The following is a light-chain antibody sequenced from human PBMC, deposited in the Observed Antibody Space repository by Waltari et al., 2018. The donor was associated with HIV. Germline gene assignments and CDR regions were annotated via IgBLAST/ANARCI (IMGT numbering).Light chain of an antibody. CDR1: SSHVGSYNR. CDR3: GSYTSSSTWV. V-gene: IGLV2-18*02. Sequence: QSALTQPPSVSGSPGQSVTISCTGTSSHVGSYNRVSWYHQPPGTAPKLMIYEVSNRPSGVPDRFSGSKSGNTASLTISGLQAEDEADYYCGSYTSSSTWVFGGGTKLTVL. CDR2: EVS. J-gene: IGLJ3*02.